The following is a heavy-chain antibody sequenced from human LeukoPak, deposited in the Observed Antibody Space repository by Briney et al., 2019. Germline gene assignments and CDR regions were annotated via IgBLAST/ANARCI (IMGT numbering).Heavy chain of an antibody. CDR1: GGSISSYY. CDR2: IYHSGST. V-gene: IGHV4-38-2*02. CDR3: ARDLNYYDSSGFWDY. D-gene: IGHD3-22*01. J-gene: IGHJ4*02. Sequence: PSETLSLTCTVSGGSISSYYWSWIRQPPGKGLEWIGSIYHSGSTYYNPSLKSRVTISVDTSKNQFSLKLSSVTAADTAVYYCARDLNYYDSSGFWDYWGQGTLVTVSS.